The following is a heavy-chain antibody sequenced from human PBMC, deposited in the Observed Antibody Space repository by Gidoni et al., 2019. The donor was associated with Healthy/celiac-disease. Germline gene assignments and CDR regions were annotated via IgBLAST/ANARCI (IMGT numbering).Heavy chain of an antibody. CDR2: INPNSGGT. CDR3: ARDSPFGGY. Sequence: QVQLVQSGAEVKKPGASVKVSCKASGYTFTGYYMHWVRQAPGQGLEWRGWINPNSGGTNYAQKCQGRVTRTRDTSISTAYMELSRLRSDDTAVYYCARDSPFGGYGGQGTLVTVSS. D-gene: IGHD3-10*01. CDR1: GYTFTGYY. V-gene: IGHV1-2*02. J-gene: IGHJ4*02.